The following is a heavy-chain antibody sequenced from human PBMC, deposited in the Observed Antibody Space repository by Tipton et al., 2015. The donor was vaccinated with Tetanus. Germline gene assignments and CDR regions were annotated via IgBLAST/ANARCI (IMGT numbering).Heavy chain of an antibody. V-gene: IGHV4-59*12. CDR2: IYYSGST. CDR3: ARGTWLSGFENPPHDY. D-gene: IGHD3-9*01. Sequence: TLSLTCTVSGGSISSYYWSWIRQPPGKGLEWIGYIYYSGSTNYNPSLKSRVTISVDTSKNQFSLKLSSVTAADTAVYYCARGTWLSGFENPPHDYWGQGTLVTVSS. J-gene: IGHJ4*02. CDR1: GGSISSYY.